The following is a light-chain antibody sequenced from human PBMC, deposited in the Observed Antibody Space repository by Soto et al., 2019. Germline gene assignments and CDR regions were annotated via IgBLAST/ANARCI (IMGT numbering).Light chain of an antibody. CDR3: KQYNNGPPELT. J-gene: IGKJ4*01. CDR2: GAS. Sequence: EILMTQSPATLSVSPGERATLSCRASQSVSSDLAWYQQKPGKAPRLLIYGASTRVTGIPARFMGSGSGTEVTRPNSSLQSKDFAEYYCKQYNNGPPELTFGGGTKVEIK. V-gene: IGKV3-15*01. CDR1: QSVSSD.